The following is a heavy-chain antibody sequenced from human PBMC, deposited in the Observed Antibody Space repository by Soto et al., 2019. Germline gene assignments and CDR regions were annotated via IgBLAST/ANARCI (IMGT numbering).Heavy chain of an antibody. CDR3: AREVRELVDY. Sequence: ASVKVSCKASGYTFTSYAMHWVRQAPGQRLEWMGWINAGNGSTKYSQKFQGRVTITRDTSASTAYMELSSLRSEDTAVYYCAREVRELVDYWGQGTLVTVSS. J-gene: IGHJ4*02. V-gene: IGHV1-3*01. CDR1: GYTFTSYA. D-gene: IGHD1-26*01. CDR2: INAGNGST.